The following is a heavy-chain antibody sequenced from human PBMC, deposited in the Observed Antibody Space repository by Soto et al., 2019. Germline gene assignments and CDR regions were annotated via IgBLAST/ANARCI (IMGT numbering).Heavy chain of an antibody. J-gene: IGHJ6*02. V-gene: IGHV3-9*01. CDR1: GFTFEDSA. D-gene: IGHD1-1*01. CDR3: AKAPLDHSFLDV. CDR2: ISWNGGVI. Sequence: PGGSLRLSCAASGFTFEDSAMHWVRQAPGKGLEWVSGISWNGGVIGYADSMRGRFTISRDNAKNSLYLQMNNLRPEDTALYYCAKAPLDHSFLDVWGQGTTVTVSS.